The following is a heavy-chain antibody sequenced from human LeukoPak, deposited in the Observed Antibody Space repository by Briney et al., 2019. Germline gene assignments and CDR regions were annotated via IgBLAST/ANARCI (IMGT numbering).Heavy chain of an antibody. Sequence: GSLRLSWAASGVTVRSNYMNLVRQASGKGLEWVSVIYSGGSTYYADSVKGRFTISRDNSKNTLYLQMNSLRAEDTAVYYCARNGYEQQLVLGFDYWGQGTLVTVSS. D-gene: IGHD6-13*01. CDR1: GVTVRSNY. CDR2: IYSGGST. CDR3: ARNGYEQQLVLGFDY. V-gene: IGHV3-53*01. J-gene: IGHJ4*02.